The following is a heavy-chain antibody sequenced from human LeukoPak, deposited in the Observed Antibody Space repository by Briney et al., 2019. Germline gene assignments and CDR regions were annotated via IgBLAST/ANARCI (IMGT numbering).Heavy chain of an antibody. J-gene: IGHJ4*02. D-gene: IGHD3-22*01. Sequence: GGSLRLSCVTSGFTSHSYAMSWVRQAPGKGLEWVSAINGGGDVTYYADSVQGRFFFSRDNAKNTLYLQLNSLRAEDTAVYYCARNCYDSSGYSPFFDYWGQGTLVTVSS. CDR3: ARNCYDSSGYSPFFDY. V-gene: IGHV3-23*01. CDR1: GFTSHSYA. CDR2: INGGGDVT.